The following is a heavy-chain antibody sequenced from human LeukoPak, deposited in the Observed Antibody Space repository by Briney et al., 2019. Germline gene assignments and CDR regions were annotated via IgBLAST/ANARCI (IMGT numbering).Heavy chain of an antibody. CDR1: GGSIRSYY. J-gene: IGHJ3*02. D-gene: IGHD3-22*01. CDR3: ARDKKDYYDSSGYYYFAFDI. CDR2: IYYSGST. Sequence: KPSETLSLTCTVSGGSIRSYYWSWIRQPPGKGLEWIGHIYYSGSTNYNPSLKSRVTISVDTSKNQFSLKLSSVTAADTAVYYCARDKKDYYDSSGYYYFAFDIWGQGTMVNVSS. V-gene: IGHV4-59*01.